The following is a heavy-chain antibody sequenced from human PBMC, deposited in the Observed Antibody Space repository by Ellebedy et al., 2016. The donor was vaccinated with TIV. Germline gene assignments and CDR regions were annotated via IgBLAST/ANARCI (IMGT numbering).Heavy chain of an antibody. J-gene: IGHJ4*02. V-gene: IGHV3-23*01. D-gene: IGHD4-11*01. CDR2: IDGSGGAT. CDR3: AKDTKYSNYVRFGY. Sequence: GESLKISXAASGFSFSNYAMNWVRQAPGKGLEWVAAIDGSGGATYYPDSLKGRFTISRDNSKNTLYLQMNSLRAEDTAVYYCAKDTKYSNYVRFGYWGQGTLVTVSS. CDR1: GFSFSNYA.